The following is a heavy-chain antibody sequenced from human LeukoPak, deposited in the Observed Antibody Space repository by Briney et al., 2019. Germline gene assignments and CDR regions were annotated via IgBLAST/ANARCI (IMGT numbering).Heavy chain of an antibody. CDR2: TSSRSTYI. J-gene: IGHJ4*02. CDR3: ARDLLGWELHYFDY. V-gene: IGHV3-21*01. D-gene: IGHD1-26*01. Sequence: GGSLRLSCAASGFAFNNYSMNWVRQAPGMGLEWVSSTSSRSTYIFYADSVKGRFTISRDNAKNSLYLQMNSLRAEDTAVYYCARDLLGWELHYFDYWGQGTLVTVSS. CDR1: GFAFNNYS.